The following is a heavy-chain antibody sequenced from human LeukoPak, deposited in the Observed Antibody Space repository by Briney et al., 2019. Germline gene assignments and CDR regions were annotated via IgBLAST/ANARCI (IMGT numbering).Heavy chain of an antibody. J-gene: IGHJ4*02. CDR1: GGSFSGYY. D-gene: IGHD4-17*01. V-gene: IGHV4-34*01. Sequence: SETLSLTCAVYGGSFSGYYWSWIRQPPGKGLEWIGEINHSGSTNYNPSLKSRVTISVDTSKNQFSLQLNSVTPEDTAVYYCARDTDYGDYPLDYWGQGTLVTVSS. CDR3: ARDTDYGDYPLDY. CDR2: INHSGST.